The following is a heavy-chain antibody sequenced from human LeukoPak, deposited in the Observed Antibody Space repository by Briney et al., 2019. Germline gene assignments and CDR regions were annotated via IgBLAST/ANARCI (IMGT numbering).Heavy chain of an antibody. CDR2: ISSSGSTI. J-gene: IGHJ4*02. Sequence: AGGSLRLSCAASGFIFSGSVMHWVRQAPGKGLEWVSYISSSGSTIYYAGSVKGRFTISRDNAKKSLYLQMNSLRAEDTAVYYCAKAEPASGYDYWGQGTLVTVSS. CDR1: GFIFSGSV. V-gene: IGHV3-48*03. CDR3: AKAEPASGYDY. D-gene: IGHD1-14*01.